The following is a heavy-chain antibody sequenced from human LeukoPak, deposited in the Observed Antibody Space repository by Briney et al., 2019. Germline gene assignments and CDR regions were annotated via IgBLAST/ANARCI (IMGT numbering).Heavy chain of an antibody. CDR2: VFTIGIT. Sequence: SSETLSLTCIVSGGSISSSKYYWGWIRQPPGKGLEWIGTVFTIGITHYNPSLRSRVTISVDTSKNQFSLKLSSVTAADTAVYYCARVGILTGYSSPEPYDAFDIWGQGTMVTVSS. CDR3: ARVGILTGYSSPEPYDAFDI. D-gene: IGHD3-9*01. CDR1: GGSISSSKYY. V-gene: IGHV4-39*07. J-gene: IGHJ3*02.